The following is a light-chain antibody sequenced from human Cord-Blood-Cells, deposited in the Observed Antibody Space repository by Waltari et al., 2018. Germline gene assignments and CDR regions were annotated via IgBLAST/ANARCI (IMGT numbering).Light chain of an antibody. J-gene: IGLJ2*01. CDR1: ALPKQY. CDR2: KDS. Sequence: SYELTQPPSVSVSPGQTARTTCSGDALPKQYAYWYQQKPGQAPVLVLYKDSERPSGIPERFSGSSSGTTVTLTISGVQAEDEADYYCQSADSSGTYVVFGGGTKLTVL. V-gene: IGLV3-25*03. CDR3: QSADSSGTYVV.